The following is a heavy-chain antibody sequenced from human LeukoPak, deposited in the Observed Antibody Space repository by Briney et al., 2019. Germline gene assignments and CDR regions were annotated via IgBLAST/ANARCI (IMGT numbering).Heavy chain of an antibody. Sequence: PGGSLRLSCAASGFTFSNYAMHWVRQAPGKGLEWVATIWYDGGNRYYGDSVEGRFTISRDNSKNTLYLQMNSLRAEDTAVYYCARDRWAGTRHDAFDLLGQGTMVTVSS. CDR3: ARDRWAGTRHDAFDL. V-gene: IGHV3-33*01. CDR2: IWYDGGNR. CDR1: GFTFSNYA. J-gene: IGHJ3*01. D-gene: IGHD3-10*01.